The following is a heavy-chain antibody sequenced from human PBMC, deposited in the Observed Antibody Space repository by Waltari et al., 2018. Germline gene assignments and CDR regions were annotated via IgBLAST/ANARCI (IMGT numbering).Heavy chain of an antibody. J-gene: IGHJ4*02. CDR3: ARGIAIFGVISYFDY. D-gene: IGHD3-3*02. CDR1: RYTFTVHF. CDR2: INPNNGGT. Sequence: QIQVVQSGAEVKKPRASVKVSCSASRYTFTVHFMHWVRQAAGQGLEWMGWINPNNGGTNYAQKFEGRVTMTGDTSINTAYMELTSLTSDDTAVYYCARGIAIFGVISYFDYWGRGTLVTVSS. V-gene: IGHV1-2*02.